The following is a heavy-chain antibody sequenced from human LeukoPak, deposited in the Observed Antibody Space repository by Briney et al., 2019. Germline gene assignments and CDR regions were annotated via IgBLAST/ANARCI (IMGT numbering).Heavy chain of an antibody. Sequence: GRSLRLSCAASGLTFSSYGMHWLRQAPGNGLEWVAVISYDGSNKYYADSVKGRFTISRDNSKNTLYLQMNSLRAEDTAVYYCAKSGYSYDWYYFDYWGQGTLVTVSS. J-gene: IGHJ4*02. CDR3: AKSGYSYDWYYFDY. D-gene: IGHD5-18*01. V-gene: IGHV3-30*18. CDR2: ISYDGSNK. CDR1: GLTFSSYG.